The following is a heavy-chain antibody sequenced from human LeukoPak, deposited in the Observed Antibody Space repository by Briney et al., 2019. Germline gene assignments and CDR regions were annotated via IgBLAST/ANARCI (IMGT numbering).Heavy chain of an antibody. V-gene: IGHV3-23*01. CDR1: GFTFSNYD. Sequence: GGSLRLSCAASGFTFSNYDMTWVPHAPGKGLELGTVISASGRNRDDAGTVKGRFTIAKDNAENTLSLLMNSLRAADAAIYDCAKLVVTGPTPTDYWGQGTLVTVSS. CDR2: ISASGRNR. D-gene: IGHD1-20*01. J-gene: IGHJ4*02. CDR3: AKLVVTGPTPTDY.